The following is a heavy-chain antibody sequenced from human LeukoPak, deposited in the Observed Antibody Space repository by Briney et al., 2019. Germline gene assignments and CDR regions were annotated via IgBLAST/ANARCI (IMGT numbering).Heavy chain of an antibody. D-gene: IGHD3-22*01. Sequence: ASVKVSCKASGYTFTGYYMHWVRQAPGQGLEWMGWINPNSGGTNYAQKFQGRVTMTRDTSISTVYMELSRLRSDDTAVYYCARVRNSGGYYYRYWGQGTLVTVSS. CDR3: ARVRNSGGYYYRY. CDR1: GYTFTGYY. V-gene: IGHV1-2*02. CDR2: INPNSGGT. J-gene: IGHJ4*02.